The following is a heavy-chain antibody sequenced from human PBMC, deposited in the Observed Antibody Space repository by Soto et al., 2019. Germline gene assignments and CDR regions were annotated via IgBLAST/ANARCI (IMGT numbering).Heavy chain of an antibody. Sequence: QVQLHQWGAGLLKPSETLSLSCAVYGGSFSGYYWSWIRQPPGKGLEWIGEINHSGSTNYNPSLKSRVTISVDTSKTQFSLRLSSVTAADTAVYYSARGGRGTPSYYYGMDVWGQGTTVTVSS. CDR1: GGSFSGYY. J-gene: IGHJ6*02. D-gene: IGHD2-15*01. CDR3: ARGGRGTPSYYYGMDV. V-gene: IGHV4-34*01. CDR2: INHSGST.